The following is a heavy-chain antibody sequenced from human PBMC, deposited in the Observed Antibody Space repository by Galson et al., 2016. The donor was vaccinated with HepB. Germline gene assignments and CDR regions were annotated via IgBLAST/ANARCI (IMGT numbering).Heavy chain of an antibody. CDR3: ARAPEGYCSSDNCYGGGWFDP. CDR2: LYWDDDK. D-gene: IGHD2-2*01. V-gene: IGHV2-5*02. CDR1: GFSLSTSGVG. Sequence: PALVKPTQTLTLTCTFSGFSLSTSGVGVGWIRQPPGKALEWLALLYWDDDKRYSPSLKSRLTITKDTSKNQVVLTMTNMDPVDTATYYCARAPEGYCSSDNCYGGGWFDPWGQGTLVTVSS. J-gene: IGHJ5*02.